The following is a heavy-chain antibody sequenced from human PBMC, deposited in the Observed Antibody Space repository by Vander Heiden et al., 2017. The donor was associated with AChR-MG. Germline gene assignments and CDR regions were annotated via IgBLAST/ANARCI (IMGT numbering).Heavy chain of an antibody. CDR1: GYTFTTYT. V-gene: IGHV7-4-1*02. CDR2: INTKTGNP. J-gene: IGHJ4*02. D-gene: IGHD3-3*01. Sequence: QVQLVQSGSELKKPGASAKVSCKASGYTFTTYTINWLPQAQGPGLEWMGWINTKTGNPTYAQGCTGRFVFSLDTSVSTAYLQISSLKTDDTAVYYCARDADFWTALYRRDFDYWGQGTLVTVSS. CDR3: ARDADFWTALYRRDFDY.